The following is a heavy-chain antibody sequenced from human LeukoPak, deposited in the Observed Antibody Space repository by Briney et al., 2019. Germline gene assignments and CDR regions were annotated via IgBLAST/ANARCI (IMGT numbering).Heavy chain of an antibody. CDR3: AKTSRVNSAYDSPFDY. CDR2: VRGSGSDT. Sequence: GGSLRLSCEASGFPFSSYAMTWVRQAPGKGLEWVSAVRGSGSDTYYADSVKGRFTISRDNSKNTLHLQMNSLRAEDTAIYYCAKTSRVNSAYDSPFDYWGQGTLVTVSS. J-gene: IGHJ4*02. V-gene: IGHV3-23*01. D-gene: IGHD5-12*01. CDR1: GFPFSSYA.